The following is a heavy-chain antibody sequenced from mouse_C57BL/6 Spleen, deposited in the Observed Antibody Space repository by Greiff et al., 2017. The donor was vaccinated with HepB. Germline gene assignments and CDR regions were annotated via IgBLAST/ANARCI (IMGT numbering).Heavy chain of an antibody. D-gene: IGHD2-1*01. CDR1: GYAFSSYW. J-gene: IGHJ2*01. CDR2: IYPGDGDT. CDR3: ASIYYGTSYYFDY. Sequence: QVQLQQSGAELVKPGASVKISCKASGYAFSSYWMNWVKQRPGKGLEWIGQIYPGDGDTNYNGKFKGKATLTADKSSSTAYLQRSSLTSEDSAVYFCASIYYGTSYYFDYWGQGTTLTVAS. V-gene: IGHV1-80*01.